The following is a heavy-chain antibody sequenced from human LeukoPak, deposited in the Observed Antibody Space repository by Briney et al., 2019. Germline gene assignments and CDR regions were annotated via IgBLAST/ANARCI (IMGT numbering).Heavy chain of an antibody. Sequence: GASVKVSCKASGYTFTTYYMHWVRQAPGQGLEWMAIINPSSGSTSYAQKLQGRVTMTTDTSTSTAYMELRSLRSDDTAVYYCARDKAPSGWYWAPDVWGKGTTVTVSS. J-gene: IGHJ6*04. CDR2: INPSSGST. CDR3: ARDKAPSGWYWAPDV. CDR1: GYTFTTYY. V-gene: IGHV1-46*01. D-gene: IGHD6-19*01.